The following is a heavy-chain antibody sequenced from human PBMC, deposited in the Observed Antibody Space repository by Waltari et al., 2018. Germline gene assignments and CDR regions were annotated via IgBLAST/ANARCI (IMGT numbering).Heavy chain of an antibody. J-gene: IGHJ4*02. V-gene: IGHV3-53*01. D-gene: IGHD4-4*01. CDR3: ARGGRDDYSLVY. Sequence: EVQLVESGGGLILPGGSLRVSCAASGFTVSSNYMSWVRQAPGKGLEWVSGIYGGGSTHFADSVKGRFTISRDNSKNTLYLQMNSLRAEDTAVYYCARGGRDDYSLVYWGQGTLVTVSS. CDR1: GFTVSSNY. CDR2: IYGGGST.